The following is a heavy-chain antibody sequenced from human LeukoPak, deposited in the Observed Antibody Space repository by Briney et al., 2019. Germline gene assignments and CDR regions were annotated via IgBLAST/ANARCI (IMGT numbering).Heavy chain of an antibody. Sequence: SETLSLTCAVYGGPFSGYYWSWIRQPPGKGLEWIGEINHSGSTNYNPSLKSRVTTSVDTSKNQFSLKLSSVTAADTAVYYCARVPNPYYYDSSGYLDYWGQGTLVTVSS. CDR1: GGPFSGYY. J-gene: IGHJ4*02. CDR3: ARVPNPYYYDSSGYLDY. V-gene: IGHV4-34*01. CDR2: INHSGST. D-gene: IGHD3-22*01.